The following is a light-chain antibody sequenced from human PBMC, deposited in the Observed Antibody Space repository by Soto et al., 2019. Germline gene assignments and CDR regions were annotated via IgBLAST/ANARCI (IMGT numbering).Light chain of an antibody. CDR3: QQYNNWPLT. J-gene: IGKJ4*01. V-gene: IGKV3-15*01. CDR2: GAS. CDR1: QSVSSN. Sequence: EIVMTQSPATLSVSPGERATLSCRASQSVSSNLAWYQQKPGQAPRLLIYGASTRATGIPARFSGSGSGTAFSRTISSLQSEDFAAYYCQQYNNWPLTFGGGTEVEIK.